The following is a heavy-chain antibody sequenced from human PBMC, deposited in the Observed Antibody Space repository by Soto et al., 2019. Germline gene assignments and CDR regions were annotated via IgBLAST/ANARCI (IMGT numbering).Heavy chain of an antibody. CDR1: GYIFTKSA. V-gene: IGHV1-3*01. D-gene: IGHD2-15*01. CDR2: ISGGNGNT. Sequence: QVHLVQSGAEVKKPGASVKVSCKASGYIFTKSAMHWVRQAPGQRLEWMGWISGGNGNTKYSPKLQDRVTITRDTSASTAYMELSSLRSEDTALYYCAREIFGAFDIWGQGAMVTVSS. J-gene: IGHJ3*02. CDR3: AREIFGAFDI.